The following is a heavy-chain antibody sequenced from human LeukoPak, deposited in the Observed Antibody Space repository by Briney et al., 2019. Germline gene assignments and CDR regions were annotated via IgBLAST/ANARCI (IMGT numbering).Heavy chain of an antibody. V-gene: IGHV4-39*02. D-gene: IGHD3-22*01. CDR3: ARGPYSYDSSGAFDI. CDR2: IYSSGST. Sequence: SETLSLTCTVSGASISSTSYYWGWIRQPPGKGLEWIGSIYSSGSTYYNPSLKSRVTISLDTSKNHFSLKLSSVTAADTAVYFCARGPYSYDSSGAFDIWGQGTMVTVSS. J-gene: IGHJ3*02. CDR1: GASISSTSYY.